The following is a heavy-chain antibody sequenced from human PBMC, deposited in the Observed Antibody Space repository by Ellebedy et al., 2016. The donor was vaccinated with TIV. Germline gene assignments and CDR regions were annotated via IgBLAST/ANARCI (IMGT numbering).Heavy chain of an antibody. D-gene: IGHD4-17*01. V-gene: IGHV4-59*01. Sequence: SETLSLTXTVSGGSISSYYWSWIRQPPGKGLEWIGYIYYSGSTNYNPSLKSRVTISVDTSKNQFSLKLSSVTAADTAVYYCARDSVDYGDYGLGDHAFDIWGQGTMVTVSS. CDR1: GGSISSYY. CDR2: IYYSGST. CDR3: ARDSVDYGDYGLGDHAFDI. J-gene: IGHJ3*02.